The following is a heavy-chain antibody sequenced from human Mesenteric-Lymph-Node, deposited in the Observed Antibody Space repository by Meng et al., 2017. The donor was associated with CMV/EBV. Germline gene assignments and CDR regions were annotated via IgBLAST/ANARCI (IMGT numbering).Heavy chain of an antibody. D-gene: IGHD3-10*01. Sequence: GGSLRLSCAASGFIVDTNYMGWVRQTPGKGLDWVSMIHSGGNTFYADSVKGRFTISRDNFKNTLFLQMNSLRAEDTAVYYCARGISGWNYLDHWGQGILVTVSS. V-gene: IGHV3-53*01. CDR2: IHSGGNT. J-gene: IGHJ4*02. CDR1: GFIVDTNY. CDR3: ARGISGWNYLDH.